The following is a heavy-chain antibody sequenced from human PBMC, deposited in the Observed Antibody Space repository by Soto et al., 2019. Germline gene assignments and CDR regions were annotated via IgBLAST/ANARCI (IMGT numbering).Heavy chain of an antibody. CDR2: IYYSGST. D-gene: IGHD3-10*01. CDR1: GGSIGSYY. J-gene: IGHJ4*02. V-gene: IGHV4-59*01. Sequence: PSETLSLTCTVSGGSIGSYYWSWIRPPPGKGLEWSGYIYYSGSTNYNPSLKSRVTISVDTSKNQFSLKLSSVTAADTAVYYCATALVRFGELLFDYWGQGTLVTVSS. CDR3: ATALVRFGELLFDY.